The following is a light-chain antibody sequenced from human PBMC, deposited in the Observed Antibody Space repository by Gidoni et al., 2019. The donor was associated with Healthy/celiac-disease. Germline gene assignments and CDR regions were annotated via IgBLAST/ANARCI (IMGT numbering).Light chain of an antibody. J-gene: IGKJ1*01. CDR1: QSVSSSY. CDR3: QQDGSSPCT. CDR2: GAS. Sequence: IVLTQSPGTLSLSPGERATLTCRASQSVSSSYLAWYQQKPGKAPRHLIYGASSRATGIPHRFSGSGSGTDFTLTISRREPEDFAVYYCQQDGSSPCTFGQXTKVEIK. V-gene: IGKV3-20*01.